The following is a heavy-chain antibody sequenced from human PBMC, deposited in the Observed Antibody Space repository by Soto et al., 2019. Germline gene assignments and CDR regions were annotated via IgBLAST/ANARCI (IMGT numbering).Heavy chain of an antibody. CDR2: IDYSGTT. D-gene: IGHD3-10*01. J-gene: IGHJ4*02. CDR3: ARESYYGSGATVVGY. CDR1: GGSIRNFY. V-gene: IGHV4-59*01. Sequence: LSLTCTVSGGSIRNFYWSWIREPAGEGLKWVGYIDYSGTTSYNPSLNSRVTISVYTSKNQFSLKLNSVPAADTAVYYCARESYYGSGATVVGYWGLGTLVTVSS.